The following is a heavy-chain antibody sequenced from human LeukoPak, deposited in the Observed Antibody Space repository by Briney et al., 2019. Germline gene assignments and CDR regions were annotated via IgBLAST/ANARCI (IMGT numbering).Heavy chain of an antibody. CDR2: IYYSGTT. V-gene: IGHV4-31*03. D-gene: IGHD2-2*01. CDR3: ARAAPIVIVPAAKGGFDP. J-gene: IGHJ5*02. Sequence: SQTLSLTCTVSGGSISSGTYYWSWIRQRPGKGLESIGYIYYSGTTYYNPSLKSRVTISVDTSKNQFSLKLNSMTAADTAVYYCARAAPIVIVPAAKGGFDPWGQGTLVTVSS. CDR1: GGSISSGTYY.